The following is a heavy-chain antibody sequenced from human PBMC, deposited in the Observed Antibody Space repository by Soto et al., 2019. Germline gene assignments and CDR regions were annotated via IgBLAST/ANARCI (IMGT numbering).Heavy chain of an antibody. CDR2: IYHSGTT. J-gene: IGHJ4*02. CDR1: GDSITRSY. Sequence: QVQLRESGPGLVKPSETLSLTCTVSGDSITRSYWSWIRQPPGKTLEWIGYIYHSGTTTYNPSLKSRVSISVDTSRNSFSLRLTSVIAADTAVYYCARYMPYGAGSLAGCDYWGQGILVTVSS. CDR3: ARYMPYGAGSLAGCDY. V-gene: IGHV4-59*01. D-gene: IGHD1-26*01.